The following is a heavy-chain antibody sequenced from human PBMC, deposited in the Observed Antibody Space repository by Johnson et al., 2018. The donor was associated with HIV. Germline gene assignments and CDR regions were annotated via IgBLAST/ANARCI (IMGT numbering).Heavy chain of an antibody. CDR3: AKVGATVITPRGEAFDI. Sequence: VQLVESGGGLVQPGGSLRLSCAASGFTFSSYWMSWVRQAPGKGLEWVANIKQAGREKYYADSVKGRFTISRDNSKTTLYLQMNSLRAEDTAVYYCAKVGATVITPRGEAFDIWGKGTMVTVSS. CDR1: GFTFSSYW. J-gene: IGHJ3*02. CDR2: IKQAGREK. D-gene: IGHD4-23*01. V-gene: IGHV3-7*01.